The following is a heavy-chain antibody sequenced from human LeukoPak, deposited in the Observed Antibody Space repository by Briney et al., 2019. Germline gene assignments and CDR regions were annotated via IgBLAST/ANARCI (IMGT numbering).Heavy chain of an antibody. CDR2: INHSGST. CDR3: ARGKRSIAVVRYFDY. CDR1: GGSFSGYY. V-gene: IGHV4-34*01. Sequence: SETLSLTCAVYGGSFSGYYWSWIRQPPGKGLEWIGEINHSGSTNYNPSLKSRVTISVDTSKNQFSLKLSSVTAADTAVYYCARGKRSIAVVRYFDYWGQGTLVTVSS. J-gene: IGHJ4*02. D-gene: IGHD6-19*01.